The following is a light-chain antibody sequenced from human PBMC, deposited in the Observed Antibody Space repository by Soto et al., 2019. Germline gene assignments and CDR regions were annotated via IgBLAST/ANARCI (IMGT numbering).Light chain of an antibody. CDR1: QSINSW. CDR2: KAS. V-gene: IGKV1-5*03. CDR3: QQYNSYPLT. Sequence: IQMTQSPSTLSASVGDGVNITCRASQSINSWLAWYQQKPGKAPKLLIYKASSLESGVPSRFSGSGSGTEFTLTISSLQPDDFATYYCQQYNSYPLTFGGGTKVDI. J-gene: IGKJ4*01.